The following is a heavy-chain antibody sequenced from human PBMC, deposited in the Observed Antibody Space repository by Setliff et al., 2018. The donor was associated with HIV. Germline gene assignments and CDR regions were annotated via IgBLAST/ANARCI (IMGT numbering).Heavy chain of an antibody. D-gene: IGHD6-25*01. CDR3: SRDRSATWTPTTY. Sequence: ASVKVSCKASGYTFVDDGITWVRQAPGQGLEWMGWIGAYNGDTKYAQKFQDRVTMTIDTSASTAYMELRSLTSDDTAMYYCSRDRSATWTPTTYWGQGTRVTVS. CDR2: IGAYNGDT. CDR1: GYTFVDDG. V-gene: IGHV1-18*01. J-gene: IGHJ4*02.